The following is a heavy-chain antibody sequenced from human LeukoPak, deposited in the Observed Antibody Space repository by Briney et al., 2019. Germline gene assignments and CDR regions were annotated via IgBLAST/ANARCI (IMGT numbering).Heavy chain of an antibody. J-gene: IGHJ4*02. D-gene: IGHD3-16*01. CDR3: VRVGGDYFDY. Sequence: GGSLRLSCAASGFTFSSYSMHWVRQAPGKGLEYVSAITGNGDNTYYADSVKGRSTISRDNSKNTLYLQMGSLRAEDMAVYYCVRVGGDYFDYWGQGTLVTVSS. V-gene: IGHV3-64*02. CDR2: ITGNGDNT. CDR1: GFTFSSYS.